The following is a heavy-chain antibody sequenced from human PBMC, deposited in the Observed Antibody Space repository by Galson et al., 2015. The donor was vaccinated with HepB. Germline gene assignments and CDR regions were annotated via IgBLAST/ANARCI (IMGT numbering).Heavy chain of an antibody. CDR2: LYAGGNT. V-gene: IGHV3-53*04. CDR1: GFNVSRNY. CDR3: ARSSWRGGTNTD. Sequence: SLRLSCAASGFNVSRNYMTWVRQAPGKGLEWVSVLYAGGNTYYADSVKGRFTISRHNSKNNFYLQMNSLRTNDTAVYYCARSSWRGGTNTDGGQGTLVTVSS. J-gene: IGHJ1*01. D-gene: IGHD3-10*01.